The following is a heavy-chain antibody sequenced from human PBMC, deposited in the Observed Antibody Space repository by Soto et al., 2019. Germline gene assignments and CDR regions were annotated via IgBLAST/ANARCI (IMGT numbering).Heavy chain of an antibody. Sequence: EVQLVESGGGLVQPGGSLRLSCAASGFTFSRFELHWVRQAPGKGLEWISYISSSGSTAYYASSVEGRFTISRNNANNSVYLQMDSLRADDTALYSSTRAAWFPYWSFYWGQGALVNVSS. CDR1: GFTFSRFE. CDR3: TRAAWFPYWSFY. D-gene: IGHD3-9*01. V-gene: IGHV3-48*03. J-gene: IGHJ4*02. CDR2: ISSSGSTA.